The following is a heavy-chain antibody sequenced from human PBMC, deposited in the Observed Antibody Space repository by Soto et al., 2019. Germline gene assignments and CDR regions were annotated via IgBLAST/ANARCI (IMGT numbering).Heavy chain of an antibody. D-gene: IGHD3-22*01. J-gene: IGHJ4*02. V-gene: IGHV3-30*18. CDR1: GFTFSSYG. Sequence: GGSLRLSCAASGFTFSSYGMHWVRQAPGKGLEWVAVISYDGSNKYYADSVKGRFTISRDNSKNTLYLQMNSLRAEDTAVYYCAKWHSSGYGYFAYWGQGTLVTVSS. CDR3: AKWHSSGYGYFAY. CDR2: ISYDGSNK.